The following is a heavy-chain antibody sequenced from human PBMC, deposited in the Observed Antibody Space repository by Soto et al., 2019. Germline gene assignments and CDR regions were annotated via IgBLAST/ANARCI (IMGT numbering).Heavy chain of an antibody. CDR3: ARVPPRRWLQSDWFDP. V-gene: IGHV4-31*03. CDR1: GGSISSGGYY. J-gene: IGHJ5*02. CDR2: INHSGST. D-gene: IGHD5-12*01. Sequence: SETLSLTCTVSGGSISSGGYYWSWIRQHPGKGLEWIGYINHSGSTNYNPSLKSRVTISVDTSKYQFSLKLSSVTAADTAVYYCARVPPRRWLQSDWFDPWGQGTLVTVSS.